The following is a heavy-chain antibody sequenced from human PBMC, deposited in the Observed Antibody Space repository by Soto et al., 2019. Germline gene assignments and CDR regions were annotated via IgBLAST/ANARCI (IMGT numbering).Heavy chain of an antibody. CDR3: ARPSGFGELLTDAFDI. CDR2: IYYSGST. D-gene: IGHD3-10*01. Sequence: QLQLQESGPGLVKPSETLSLTCTVSGGSISSSSYYWGWIRQPPGKGLEWIGSIYYSGSTYYNPSLKSRVTISVDTSKNQFSLKLSSVTAADTAVYYCARPSGFGELLTDAFDIWGQGTMVTVSS. CDR1: GGSISSSSYY. J-gene: IGHJ3*02. V-gene: IGHV4-39*01.